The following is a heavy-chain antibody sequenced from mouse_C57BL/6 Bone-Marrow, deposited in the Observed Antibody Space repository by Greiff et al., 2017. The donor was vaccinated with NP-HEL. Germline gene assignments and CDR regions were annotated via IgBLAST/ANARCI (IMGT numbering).Heavy chain of an antibody. J-gene: IGHJ1*03. D-gene: IGHD1-1*01. V-gene: IGHV1-42*01. CDR2: INPSTGGT. Sequence: VQLQQSGPELVKPGASVKISCKASGYSFTGYYMNWVKQSPEKSLEWIGEINPSTGGTTYNQKFKAKATLTVDKSSSTAYMQLNSLTSADSAVYYCARCDHYNGSSFHWYFDDWGTGTTVTVSS. CDR1: GYSFTGYY. CDR3: ARCDHYNGSSFHWYFDD.